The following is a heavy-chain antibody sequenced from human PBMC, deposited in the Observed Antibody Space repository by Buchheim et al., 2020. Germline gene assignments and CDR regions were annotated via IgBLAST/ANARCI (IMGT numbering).Heavy chain of an antibody. J-gene: IGHJ4*02. D-gene: IGHD3-10*01. V-gene: IGHV4-39*07. Sequence: QLQLQESGPGLVKPSETLSLTRTVSGGSISSSSYYWGWIRQPPGKGLEWIGSIYYSGSTYYNPSLKSRVTISVDTSKNQFSLKLSSVTAADTAVYYCARDFRTYYYGSGSYRVFDYWGQGTL. CDR1: GGSISSSSYY. CDR3: ARDFRTYYYGSGSYRVFDY. CDR2: IYYSGST.